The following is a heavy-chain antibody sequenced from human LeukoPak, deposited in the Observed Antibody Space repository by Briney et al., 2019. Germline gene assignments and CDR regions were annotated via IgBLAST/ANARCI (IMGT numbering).Heavy chain of an antibody. J-gene: IGHJ4*02. D-gene: IGHD3-10*01. CDR3: ARDEASMVRGAIDY. Sequence: SQTLSLTCAISGDSVSSNSAAWNWIRQSPSRGLEWLGRTYYRSKWYNDYAVSVKSRITINPDTSKNQFSLQLNSVAPEDTAVYYCARDEASMVRGAIDYWGQGTLVTVSS. CDR2: TYYRSKWYN. CDR1: GDSVSSNSAA. V-gene: IGHV6-1*01.